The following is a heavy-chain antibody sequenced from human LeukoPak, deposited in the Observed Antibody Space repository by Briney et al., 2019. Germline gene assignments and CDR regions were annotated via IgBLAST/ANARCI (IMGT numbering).Heavy chain of an antibody. CDR3: ARDWDQLIRAKGGPPRYFYFMDV. V-gene: IGHV1-2*07. Sequence: ASVKVSCKASGYTFTAYYMHWVRQAPGQWPEWMGWIDPESGGTNYAHSFQGRVTITRDTSISTVYMELSSLRSDDTAVYYCARDWDQLIRAKGGPPRYFYFMDVWGKGTSVIVSS. J-gene: IGHJ6*03. CDR2: IDPESGGT. D-gene: IGHD3-9*01. CDR1: GYTFTAYY.